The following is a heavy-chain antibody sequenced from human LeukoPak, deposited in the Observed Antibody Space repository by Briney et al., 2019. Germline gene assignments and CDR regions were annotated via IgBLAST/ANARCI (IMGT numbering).Heavy chain of an antibody. CDR2: ISAYNGNT. D-gene: IGHD4-17*01. V-gene: IGHV1-18*01. CDR3: ARESMWTTVTTPLDY. J-gene: IGHJ4*02. Sequence: GASVKVSCKASGYTFTSYGISWVRQAPGQGLEWMGWISAYNGNTNHAQKLQGRVTMTTDTSTSTAYMELRSLRSDDTAVYYCARESMWTTVTTPLDYWGQGTLVTVSS. CDR1: GYTFTSYG.